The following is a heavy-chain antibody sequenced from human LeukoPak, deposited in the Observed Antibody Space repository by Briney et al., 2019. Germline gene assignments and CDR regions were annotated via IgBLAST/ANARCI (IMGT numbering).Heavy chain of an antibody. D-gene: IGHD6-19*01. J-gene: IGHJ4*02. Sequence: PGGALRLSCTPSGFTSGDYLMSWFPQAPGKGMEWKGFISGRTTGYAASVKGRFTISRDDSTSIAYLQMNSLTTEDTAVYYCSRGSGWLSVYWGQGTLVTVSS. V-gene: IGHV3-49*03. CDR3: SRGSGWLSVY. CDR1: GFTSGDYL. CDR2: ISGRTT.